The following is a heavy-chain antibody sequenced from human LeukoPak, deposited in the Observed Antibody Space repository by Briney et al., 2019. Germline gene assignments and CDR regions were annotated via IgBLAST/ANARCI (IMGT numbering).Heavy chain of an antibody. V-gene: IGHV5-51*01. CDR3: ARRPGSGSYYNYFDY. J-gene: IGHJ4*02. CDR1: GYSFTSYW. Sequence: GESLKISCKGSGYSFTSYWIGWVRQMPGKGLEWMGIIYPGDSDTRYSPSFQGQVTISADKSISTAYLQWSSLKASDTAMYYCARRPGSGSYYNYFDYWGQGTLVTVSS. D-gene: IGHD3-10*01. CDR2: IYPGDSDT.